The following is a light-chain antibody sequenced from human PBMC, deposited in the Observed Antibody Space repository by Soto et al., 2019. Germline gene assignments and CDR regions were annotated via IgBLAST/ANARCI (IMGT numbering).Light chain of an antibody. CDR1: SSDVGAYNY. CDR3: SSYTSSSTPYV. J-gene: IGLJ1*01. Sequence: QSVLTQPASVSGSPGLSITISCTGTSSDVGAYNYVSWYQQHPGKAPKLMIYEVSSRPSGVSNRFSGSKSGDTASLTISGLXAEDEADYYCSSYTSSSTPYVFGTGTKVTVL. CDR2: EVS. V-gene: IGLV2-14*01.